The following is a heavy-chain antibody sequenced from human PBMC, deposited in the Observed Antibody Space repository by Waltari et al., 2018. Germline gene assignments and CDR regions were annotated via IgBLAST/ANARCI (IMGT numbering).Heavy chain of an antibody. D-gene: IGHD5-12*01. CDR1: GESFSGYY. J-gene: IGHJ4*02. Sequence: QVQLHQWGAGLLKPSETLSLSCNVTGESFSGYYWSWIRQAPGKGMEWIGEINHSGRTGYNPSVESRVTLSIDSSKNEFSLKLKSVTAADTAVYYCARPGYSGFGHFDYWGQGTLVTVSP. CDR2: INHSGRT. V-gene: IGHV4-34*01. CDR3: ARPGYSGFGHFDY.